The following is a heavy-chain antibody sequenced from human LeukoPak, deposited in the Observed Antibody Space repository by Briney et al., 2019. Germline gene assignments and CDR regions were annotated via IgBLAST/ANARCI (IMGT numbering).Heavy chain of an antibody. CDR3: APDLRGSASSLDD. V-gene: IGHV3-23*01. CDR1: GFTFSNYA. Sequence: GGSLRLSCAASGFTFSNYAMSWVRQAPGKGLEWVSLISGSGASTYYPDSVKGRFTISRDNSKNTLSLQMNSLRAEDTAVYYCAPDLRGSASSLDDWGEGTLVTVSS. CDR2: ISGSGAST. D-gene: IGHD6-25*01. J-gene: IGHJ4*02.